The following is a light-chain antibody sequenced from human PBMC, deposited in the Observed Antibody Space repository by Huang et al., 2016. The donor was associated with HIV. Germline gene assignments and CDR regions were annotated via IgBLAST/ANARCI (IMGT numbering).Light chain of an antibody. CDR3: QQYYSSLWT. Sequence: DIVMTQSPDSLAVSLGERATIHCRSSQSLLSSSNNKNYLNWYQQKPGHPPKLLIYWASARESGVPDRFSVNGSGTDFDLTISSLQAEDVAVYYCQQYYSSLWTFGQGTKVEVK. CDR2: WAS. J-gene: IGKJ1*01. V-gene: IGKV4-1*01. CDR1: QSLLSSSNNKNY.